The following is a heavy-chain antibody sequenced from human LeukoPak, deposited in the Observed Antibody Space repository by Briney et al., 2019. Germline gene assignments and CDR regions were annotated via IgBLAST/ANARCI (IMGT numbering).Heavy chain of an antibody. CDR3: ARDPYSSNYNWFDP. CDR2: IYTSGST. CDR1: GGSISSYY. Sequence: PSETLSLTCTVSGGSISSYYWSWIRQPAGKGLEWIGRIYTSGSTNYNPSLKSRVTMSVDTPKNQFSLKLSSVTAADTAVYYCARDPYSSNYNWFDPWGQGTLVTVSS. J-gene: IGHJ5*02. D-gene: IGHD6-13*01. V-gene: IGHV4-4*07.